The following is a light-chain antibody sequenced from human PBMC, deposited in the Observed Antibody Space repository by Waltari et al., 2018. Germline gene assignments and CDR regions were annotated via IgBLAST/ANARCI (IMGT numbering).Light chain of an antibody. Sequence: QSALTQPASVSGSPGQSITISCTCSSSDLGSSNAVPWYQQHPGKAPKLIIYDVTNRPSGVSNRFSGSKSGNTASLTISGLQAEDEADYYCSSYMDTTTLELFGGGTSLTVL. CDR1: SSDLGSSNA. CDR2: DVT. J-gene: IGLJ2*01. V-gene: IGLV2-14*03. CDR3: SSYMDTTTLEL.